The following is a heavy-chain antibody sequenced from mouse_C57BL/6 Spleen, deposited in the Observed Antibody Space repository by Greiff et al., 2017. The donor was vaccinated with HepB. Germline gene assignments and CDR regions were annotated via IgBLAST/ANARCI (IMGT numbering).Heavy chain of an antibody. V-gene: IGHV5-4*01. CDR3: ARDGKGGSDYDDGDYYAMDY. J-gene: IGHJ4*01. CDR1: GFTFSSYA. D-gene: IGHD2-4*01. Sequence: EVKLMESGGGLVKPGGSLKLSCAASGFTFSSYAMSWVRQTPEKRLEWVATISDGGSYTYYPDNVKGRFTISRDNAKNNLYLQMSHLKSEDTAMYYGARDGKGGSDYDDGDYYAMDYWGQGTSVTVSS. CDR2: ISDGGSYT.